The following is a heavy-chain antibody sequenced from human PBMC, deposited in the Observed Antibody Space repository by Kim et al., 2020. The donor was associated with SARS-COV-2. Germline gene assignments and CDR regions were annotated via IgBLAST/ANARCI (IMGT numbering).Heavy chain of an antibody. D-gene: IGHD1-1*01. V-gene: IGHV3-23*01. CDR2: ISGSGGST. Sequence: GGSLRLSCAASGFTFSSYAMSWVRQAPGKGLEWVSAISGSGGSTYYADSVKGRFTISRDNSKNTLYLQMNSLRAEDTAVYYCANTWTQLPCYYYYYGMDVWGQGTTVTVSS. CDR1: GFTFSSYA. CDR3: ANTWTQLPCYYYYYGMDV. J-gene: IGHJ6*02.